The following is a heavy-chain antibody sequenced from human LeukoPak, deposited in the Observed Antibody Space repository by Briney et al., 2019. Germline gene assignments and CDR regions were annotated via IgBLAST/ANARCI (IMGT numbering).Heavy chain of an antibody. J-gene: IGHJ6*02. D-gene: IGHD6-13*01. CDR3: ARSAADTERDYYYYYGMDV. V-gene: IGHV3-21*01. Sequence: PGGSLRLSCAASGFTFSSYTMNWVRQAPGKGLEWVSSISSSSSFIYYADSVKGRFTISRDNAKNSLYLQMNSLRADDTAVYYCARSAADTERDYYYYYGMDVWGQGTTVTVSS. CDR1: GFTFSSYT. CDR2: ISSSSSFI.